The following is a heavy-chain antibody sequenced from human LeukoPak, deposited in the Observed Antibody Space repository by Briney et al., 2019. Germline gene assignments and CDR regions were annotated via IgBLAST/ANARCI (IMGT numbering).Heavy chain of an antibody. Sequence: MTGGPLRLSCAASGFTFSSYGMHWVRQPPGKGLEWVSSISSSSSYIYYADSVKGRFTISRDNAKNSLYLQMNSLRAEDTAVYCCARVYYDSSGYPEQYDYWGQGALVTVSS. CDR2: ISSSSSYI. CDR3: ARVYYDSSGYPEQYDY. D-gene: IGHD3-22*01. CDR1: GFTFSSYG. V-gene: IGHV3-21*01. J-gene: IGHJ4*02.